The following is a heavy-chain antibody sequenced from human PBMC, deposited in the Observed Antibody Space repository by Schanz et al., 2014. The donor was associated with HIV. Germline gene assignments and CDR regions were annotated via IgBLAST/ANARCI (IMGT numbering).Heavy chain of an antibody. Sequence: VQLVESGGCLVQPWGSLRLSCAASGFRLSDYYMSWLRQAPGKGLEWVSYISKSGSTMYYAESVKGRFTISRDNTKNSLYLEMDSLRAEDTAMYYCTRDAFYYDSPFDFWGQGTMVTVSS. CDR1: GFRLSDYY. CDR2: ISKSGSTM. D-gene: IGHD3-22*01. V-gene: IGHV3-11*01. J-gene: IGHJ3*01. CDR3: TRDAFYYDSPFDF.